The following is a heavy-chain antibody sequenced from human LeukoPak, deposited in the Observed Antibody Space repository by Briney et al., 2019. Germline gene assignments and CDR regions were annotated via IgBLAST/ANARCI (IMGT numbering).Heavy chain of an antibody. V-gene: IGHV3-48*01. CDR1: GFTFSSYS. D-gene: IGHD3-3*01. Sequence: GGSLRLSCAASGFTFSSYSMNWVRQAPGKGLEWVSYISSSSTIYYADSVKGRFTISRDNAKNSLYLQMNSLRAEDTAVYYCAREPANYDFWSGYPNTAEYFQHWGQGTLVTVSS. J-gene: IGHJ1*01. CDR2: ISSSSTI. CDR3: AREPANYDFWSGYPNTAEYFQH.